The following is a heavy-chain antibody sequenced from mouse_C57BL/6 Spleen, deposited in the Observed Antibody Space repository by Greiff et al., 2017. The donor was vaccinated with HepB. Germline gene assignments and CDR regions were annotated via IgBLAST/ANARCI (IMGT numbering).Heavy chain of an antibody. Sequence: QVQLQQSGAELVKPGASVKISCKASGYAFSSYWMNWVKQRPGKGLEWIGQIYPGDGDTYYNGKFKGHATLTADKSSSTAYMQLSSLTSEDSAVYFCARSMDYYFDYWGQGTTLTVSS. CDR1: GYAFSSYW. CDR2: IYPGDGDT. CDR3: ARSMDYYFDY. D-gene: IGHD2-3*01. V-gene: IGHV1-80*01. J-gene: IGHJ2*01.